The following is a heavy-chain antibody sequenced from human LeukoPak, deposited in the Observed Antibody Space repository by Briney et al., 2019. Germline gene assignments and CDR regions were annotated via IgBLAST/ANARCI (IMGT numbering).Heavy chain of an antibody. D-gene: IGHD1-7*01. Sequence: GGSLRLSCAASGFTFADHATSWVRQAPGKGLEWVSAISGSGVSTYYADSVKGRFTVSRDNSKNTLYLQMSSLRAEDTAVYYCAKDERNWNYNLASQTYDWGQGTLVTVSS. CDR1: GFTFADHA. V-gene: IGHV3-23*01. J-gene: IGHJ4*02. CDR2: ISGSGVST. CDR3: AKDERNWNYNLASQTYD.